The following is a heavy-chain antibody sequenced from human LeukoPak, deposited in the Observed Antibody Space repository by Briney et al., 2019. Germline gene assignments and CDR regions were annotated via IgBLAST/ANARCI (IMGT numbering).Heavy chain of an antibody. Sequence: GSSLRLSGAASGLAFISYWLNWFRQVPGKGLVWVARINPGGSSITYADSVKGRFTISRDNAKNTLYLQMDSLRAEDTGVYYCARSNQADDYWGQGTLVTVSS. CDR2: INPGGSSI. CDR1: GLAFISYW. J-gene: IGHJ4*02. CDR3: ARSNQADDY. V-gene: IGHV3-74*01. D-gene: IGHD1-14*01.